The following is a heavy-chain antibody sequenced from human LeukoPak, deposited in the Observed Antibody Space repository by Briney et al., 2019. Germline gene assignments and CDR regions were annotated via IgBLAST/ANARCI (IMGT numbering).Heavy chain of an antibody. CDR3: ARMYYYDSSGPFDY. CDR2: ISAYNGNT. V-gene: IGHV1-18*01. CDR1: GYTFTSYG. D-gene: IGHD3-22*01. Sequence: ASVTVSFKASGYTFTSYGISWVRQAPGQGLEWMGWISAYNGNTNYAQKLQGRVTMTTDTSTSTAYMELRSLRSDDTAVYYCARMYYYDSSGPFDYWGQGTLVTVSS. J-gene: IGHJ4*02.